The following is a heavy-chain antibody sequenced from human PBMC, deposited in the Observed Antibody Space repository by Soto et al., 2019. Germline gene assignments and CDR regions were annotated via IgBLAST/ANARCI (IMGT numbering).Heavy chain of an antibody. Sequence: QVQLQESGPGLVKPSETLSLTCTVSGGSVSSYYWNWIRQPPGKGLEWIGYVYYSGSATYNPSLKSRVTISVDTAQDQFSLKLRSVTAADTAVYYCASNNWTPNCCDPWGQGTLVTVSS. CDR2: VYYSGSA. V-gene: IGHV4-59*02. CDR1: GGSVSSYY. J-gene: IGHJ5*02. CDR3: ASNNWTPNCCDP. D-gene: IGHD1-20*01.